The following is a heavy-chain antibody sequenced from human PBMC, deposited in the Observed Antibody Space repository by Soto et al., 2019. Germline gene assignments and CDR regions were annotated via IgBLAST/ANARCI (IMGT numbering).Heavy chain of an antibody. Sequence: EVQLVESGGGLVQPGGSLRLSCAASGFTFNTYWMHWVRQAPGKGPVWVSRISGDGSQTRYADSVQGRFTISRDNAKNTLDLQMNIPRAEDTAVYYCVRGYFYDNAGPYFDYWGQGTLVTVSS. CDR1: GFTFNTYW. V-gene: IGHV3-74*01. D-gene: IGHD3-22*01. CDR2: ISGDGSQT. CDR3: VRGYFYDNAGPYFDY. J-gene: IGHJ4*02.